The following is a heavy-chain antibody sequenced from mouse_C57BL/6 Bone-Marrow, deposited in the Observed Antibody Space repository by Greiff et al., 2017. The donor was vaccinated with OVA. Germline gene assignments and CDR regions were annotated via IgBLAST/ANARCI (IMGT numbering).Heavy chain of an antibody. CDR3: ARDDYFYYYAMDY. V-gene: IGHV5-4*01. CDR2: ISDGGSYT. D-gene: IGHD2-4*01. Sequence: EVQLVESGGGLVKPGGSLKLSCAASGFTFSSYAMSWVRQTPEKRLEWVATISDGGSYTYYPDNVKGRFTISRDNAKNNLYLQMSHLKSEDTAMYYCARDDYFYYYAMDYWGQGTSVTVSS. CDR1: GFTFSSYA. J-gene: IGHJ4*01.